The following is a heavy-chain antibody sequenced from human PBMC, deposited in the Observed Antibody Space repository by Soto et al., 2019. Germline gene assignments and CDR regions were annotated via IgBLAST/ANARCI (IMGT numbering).Heavy chain of an antibody. V-gene: IGHV4-34*01. Sequence: SETLSLTCAVYGGSFSGYYWSWIRQPPGEGLEWIGEINHSGSTNYNPSLKSRVTISVDTSKNQFSLKLSSVTAADTAVYYCARGRVAAAGLNWFDPWGQGTLVTVS. CDR1: GGSFSGYY. D-gene: IGHD6-13*01. CDR3: ARGRVAAAGLNWFDP. CDR2: INHSGST. J-gene: IGHJ5*02.